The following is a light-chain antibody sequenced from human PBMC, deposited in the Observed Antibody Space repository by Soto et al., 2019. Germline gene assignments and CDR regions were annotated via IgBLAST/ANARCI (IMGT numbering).Light chain of an antibody. CDR3: QQYNNWPRT. Sequence: EVVLTQSPATLSLSPGERATLSCRASHSVRTSLAWYQHKPGQAPRLVIYDASLRANGVPARFGGSGSGTDFTLTINSLEPEDFAVYYCQQYNNWPRTFGQGTKVDIK. V-gene: IGKV3-11*01. CDR1: HSVRTS. J-gene: IGKJ1*01. CDR2: DAS.